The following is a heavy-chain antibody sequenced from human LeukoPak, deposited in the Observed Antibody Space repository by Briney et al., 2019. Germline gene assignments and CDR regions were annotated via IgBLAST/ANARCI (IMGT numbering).Heavy chain of an antibody. CDR3: AREANIVVVPAATLGY. J-gene: IGHJ4*02. Sequence: ASVTVSCKASGYTFTSYYMHWVRQAPGQGLEWMGIINPSGGSTSYAQKFQGRVTMTRDTSTSTVYMELSSLRSEDTAVYYCAREANIVVVPAATLGYWGQGTLVTVSS. CDR2: INPSGGST. CDR1: GYTFTSYY. V-gene: IGHV1-46*01. D-gene: IGHD2-2*01.